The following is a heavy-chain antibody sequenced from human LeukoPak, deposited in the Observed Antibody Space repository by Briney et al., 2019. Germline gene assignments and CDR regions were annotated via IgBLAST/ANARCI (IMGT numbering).Heavy chain of an antibody. CDR2: ISWNSGSI. D-gene: IGHD3-10*01. V-gene: IGHV3-9*01. J-gene: IGHJ6*03. CDR3: AKDPTYASGSYHYYYYYYYMDV. Sequence: PGGSLRLSCAASGFTVDDYAMHWVRQGPGKGLEWDSGISWNSGSIGYADSVKGRFTISRDNSKNTLYLQMNSLRAEDTAVYYCAKDPTYASGSYHYYYYYYYMDVWGKGTTVTISS. CDR1: GFTVDDYA.